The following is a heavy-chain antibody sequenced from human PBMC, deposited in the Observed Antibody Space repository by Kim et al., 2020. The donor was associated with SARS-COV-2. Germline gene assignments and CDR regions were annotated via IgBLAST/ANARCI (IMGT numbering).Heavy chain of an antibody. J-gene: IGHJ4*01. D-gene: IGHD3-10*01. V-gene: IGHV4-39*01. Sequence: SETLSLTCTVSGGSISSSSYYWGWIRQPPGKGLEWIGSIYYSGSTYYNPSLKSRVTISVDTSKNQFSLKLSSVTAADTAVYYCARLLNRWFGESDFDYWG. CDR1: GGSISSSSYY. CDR3: ARLLNRWFGESDFDY. CDR2: IYYSGST.